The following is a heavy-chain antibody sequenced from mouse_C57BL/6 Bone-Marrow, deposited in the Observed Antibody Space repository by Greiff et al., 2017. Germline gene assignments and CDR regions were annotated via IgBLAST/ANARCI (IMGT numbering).Heavy chain of an antibody. V-gene: IGHV1-81*01. Sequence: QVQLQQSGAELARPGASVKLSCKASGYTFTSYGISWVKQRTGQGLEWIGEIYPRSGNTYYNEKFKGKATLTADKSSSTAYMELRSLTSEDSAVYFCARRGGDDFDVWGTGTTVTVSS. CDR2: IYPRSGNT. D-gene: IGHD3-3*01. CDR3: ARRGGDDFDV. CDR1: GYTFTSYG. J-gene: IGHJ1*03.